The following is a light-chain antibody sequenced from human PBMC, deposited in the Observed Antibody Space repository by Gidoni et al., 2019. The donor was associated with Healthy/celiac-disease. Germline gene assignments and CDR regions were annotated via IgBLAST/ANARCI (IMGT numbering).Light chain of an antibody. CDR1: SSNIGAGYD. Sequence: QSVLTQPPSVSGAPGQRVTISSTGSSSNIGAGYDVHWYQQLPGTAPKLLIYGNSNRPSGVPDRFSGSKSGTSASLAITGLQAEDEADYYCQSYDSSLREVFGTGTKVTVL. CDR3: QSYDSSLREV. V-gene: IGLV1-40*01. CDR2: GNS. J-gene: IGLJ1*01.